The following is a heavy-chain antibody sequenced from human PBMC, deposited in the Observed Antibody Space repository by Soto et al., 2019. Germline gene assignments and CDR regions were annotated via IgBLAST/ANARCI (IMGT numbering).Heavy chain of an antibody. V-gene: IGHV3-23*01. CDR3: AKDQLYDFWRGYLFAP. D-gene: IGHD3-3*01. CDR1: GFTFSSYA. J-gene: IGHJ5*02. CDR2: ISGSVGST. Sequence: GSLRLSCAASGFTFSSYAMSWVRQAPGKGLEWFSAISGSVGSTYYADSVKGPFTISRDNSKNTLYLQMNSLRAEETAVYYCAKDQLYDFWRGYLFAPWGQGTLV.